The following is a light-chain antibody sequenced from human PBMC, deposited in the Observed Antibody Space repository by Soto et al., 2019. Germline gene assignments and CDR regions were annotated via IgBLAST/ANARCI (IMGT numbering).Light chain of an antibody. CDR2: AAD. V-gene: IGKV1-39*01. CDR1: QSITNY. J-gene: IGKJ1*01. Sequence: DIKMNQSPSSLSASVGDTVTITCRASQSITNYLTWFQQKPGKAPSLLIFAADNLQSGVPSRFSGSGSGTDFTLTISSLQPEDFATYYCQQSFRTFGQGTKVDIK. CDR3: QQSFRT.